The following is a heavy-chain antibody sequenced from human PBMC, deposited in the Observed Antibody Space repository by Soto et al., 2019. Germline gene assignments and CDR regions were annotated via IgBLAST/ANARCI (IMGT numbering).Heavy chain of an antibody. Sequence: QVQLVQSGAEVKKPGSSVKVSCKASGGTFSSYAISWVRQAPGQGLEWMGGIIPIFGTANDAQKFQGRVTITADEFTSTANMELGSLRSEATAMYYCARGDPYYYGSGSYYNPRWWFDHWGQGTLVTFSA. V-gene: IGHV1-69*01. J-gene: IGHJ5*02. D-gene: IGHD3-10*01. CDR1: GGTFSSYA. CDR3: ARGDPYYYGSGSYYNPRWWFDH. CDR2: IIPIFGTA.